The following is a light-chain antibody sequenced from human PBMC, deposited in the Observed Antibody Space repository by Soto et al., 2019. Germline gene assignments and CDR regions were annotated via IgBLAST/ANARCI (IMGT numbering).Light chain of an antibody. CDR2: AAS. CDR1: QSISSY. Sequence: IHMTQSPSSLSGSVGHRVTITCRASQSISSYLNWYQQKPGKAPKLLIYAASSLQSGVPSRFSGSGSGTDFTLTISSLQPEDFATYYCQQSYSTGITFGQGTRLEIK. CDR3: QQSYSTGIT. V-gene: IGKV1-39*01. J-gene: IGKJ5*01.